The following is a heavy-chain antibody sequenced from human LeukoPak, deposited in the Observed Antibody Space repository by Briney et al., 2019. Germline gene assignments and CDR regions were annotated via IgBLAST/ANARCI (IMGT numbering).Heavy chain of an antibody. CDR2: INPNSGGT. D-gene: IGHD4-17*01. Sequence: ASVKVSCKASGYTFTGYYMHWVRQAPGQGLEWMGWINPNSGGTNYAQKFQGRVTMTRDTSISTAYMELSRLRSDDTAVYYCARLPRGVDYGDDGSYWGQGTLVTVSS. CDR3: ARLPRGVDYGDDGSY. CDR1: GYTFTGYY. J-gene: IGHJ4*02. V-gene: IGHV1-2*02.